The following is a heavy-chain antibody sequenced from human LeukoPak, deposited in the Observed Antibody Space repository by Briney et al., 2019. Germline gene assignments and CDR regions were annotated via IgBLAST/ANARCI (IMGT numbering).Heavy chain of an antibody. V-gene: IGHV3-23*05. CDR3: AKRGPSGRVVGF. Sequence: GGSLSLSCAASGFTFSIFAMSWVRQAPGKGLEWVSAIDSRSTTSYADSVKGRFTISRDESKNTLYLQMTSLRAEDTAVYHCAKRGPSGRVVGFWGPGTL. J-gene: IGHJ4*02. CDR1: GFTFSIFA. CDR2: IDSRSTT. D-gene: IGHD2-21*01.